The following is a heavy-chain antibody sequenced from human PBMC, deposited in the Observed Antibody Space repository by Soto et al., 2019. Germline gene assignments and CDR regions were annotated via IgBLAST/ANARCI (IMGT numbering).Heavy chain of an antibody. V-gene: IGHV4-4*02. CDR2: IFHSGDT. CDR1: GASISSANW. J-gene: IGHJ3*02. Sequence: PSETLSLTCAVSGASISSANWWTWVRQSPGKGLEWIAEIFHSGDTNYSPSLDSRVTISADTSKNQFSLKLSSVTAADTAVYYCARASHALDIWGQGTMVT. CDR3: ARASHALDI.